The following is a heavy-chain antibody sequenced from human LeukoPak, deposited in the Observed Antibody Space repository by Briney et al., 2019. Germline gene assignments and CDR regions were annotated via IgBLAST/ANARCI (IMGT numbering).Heavy chain of an antibody. V-gene: IGHV3-48*04. J-gene: IGHJ3*02. CDR1: GFTFGSYS. CDR2: IGHTGSIT. CDR3: ARYERVISEAFDI. D-gene: IGHD2/OR15-2a*01. Sequence: GSLRLSCVGSGFTFGSYSMNWVRHAPGKGLEWVSYIGHTGSITDYADSVKGRFTISRDNAKNSLYLQMNSLRAEDTAVYYCARYERVISEAFDIWGQGTMVTVSS.